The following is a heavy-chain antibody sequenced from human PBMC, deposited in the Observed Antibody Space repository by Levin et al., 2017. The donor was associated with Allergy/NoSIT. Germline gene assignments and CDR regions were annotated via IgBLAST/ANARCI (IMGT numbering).Heavy chain of an antibody. CDR3: ARGGRVGYHSGSYYKSFDY. D-gene: IGHD3-10*01. Sequence: GGSLRLSCAASGFTFSSYAMHWVRQAPGKGLEWVAVISYDGTNKYYADSVKGRFTISRDDSKNTLNLQMNSLRARDTAVYYCARGGRVGYHSGSYYKSFDYWGQGTLVTVSS. CDR1: GFTFSSYA. CDR2: ISYDGTNK. V-gene: IGHV3-30-3*01. J-gene: IGHJ4*02.